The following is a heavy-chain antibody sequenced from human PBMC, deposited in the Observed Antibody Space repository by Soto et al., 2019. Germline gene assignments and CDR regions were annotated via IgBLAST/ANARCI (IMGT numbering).Heavy chain of an antibody. Sequence: SSETLSLTCAVSSGSISSPNWWSWVRQPPGKGLEWIGEIYHSGSTRYNPSLQSRVTISVDTSKNQFSLRLTSVAAADTAVYYCARQAPYGLVRIYDYWGQGSLVTVSS. CDR2: IYHSGST. CDR3: ARQAPYGLVRIYDY. J-gene: IGHJ4*02. D-gene: IGHD3-10*01. CDR1: SGSISSPNW. V-gene: IGHV4-4*02.